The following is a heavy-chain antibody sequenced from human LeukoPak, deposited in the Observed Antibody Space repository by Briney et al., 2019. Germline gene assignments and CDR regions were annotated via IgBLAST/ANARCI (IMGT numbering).Heavy chain of an antibody. CDR1: GGTFGSYV. V-gene: IGHV1-69*01. Sequence: SVKVSCKASGGTFGSYVISWVRQAPGQGLEWMGGIIPIFGTAHYAQKFQGRLTITADESTSTVYMEMSRLRSEDTAMYYCAKEGDTALVTGYFDLWGRGTLVTVS. CDR3: AKEGDTALVTGYFDL. CDR2: IIPIFGTA. J-gene: IGHJ2*01. D-gene: IGHD5-18*01.